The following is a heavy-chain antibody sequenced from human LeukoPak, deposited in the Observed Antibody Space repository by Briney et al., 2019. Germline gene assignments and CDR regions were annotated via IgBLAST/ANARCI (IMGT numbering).Heavy chain of an antibody. CDR3: AGAPDGYNTLSFDY. D-gene: IGHD5-24*01. Sequence: GASVKVSCKASGYTFTSYDINWVRQAPGQGLEWMGGIIPIFGTANYAQKFQGRVTITTDESTSTAYMELSSLRSEDTAVYYCAGAPDGYNTLSFDYWGQGTPVTVSS. CDR2: IIPIFGTA. CDR1: GYTFTSYD. J-gene: IGHJ4*02. V-gene: IGHV1-69*05.